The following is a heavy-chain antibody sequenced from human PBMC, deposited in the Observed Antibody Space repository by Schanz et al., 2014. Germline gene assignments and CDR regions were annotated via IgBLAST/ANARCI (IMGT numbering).Heavy chain of an antibody. V-gene: IGHV3-21*01. CDR2: ISSSSSYI. Sequence: EVQLVESGGGLVKPGGSLRLSCAASGFTFSSYGMNWVRQAPGKGLEWVSYISSSSSYIYYADSMKGRFTISRDNSNNTVYLQMNTLRAEDTAVYYCVPMSIAAHWGQGTLVTVSS. D-gene: IGHD6-6*01. CDR3: VPMSIAAH. CDR1: GFTFSSYG. J-gene: IGHJ4*02.